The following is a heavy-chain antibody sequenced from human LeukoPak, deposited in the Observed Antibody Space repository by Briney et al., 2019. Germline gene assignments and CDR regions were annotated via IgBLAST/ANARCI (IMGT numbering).Heavy chain of an antibody. D-gene: IGHD4-23*01. V-gene: IGHV4-59*08. CDR1: GGSISSYY. Sequence: SETLSLTCTVSGGSISSYYWSWIRQPPGKGLEWIGYIYYSGSINYNPSLKSRVTISVDTSKNQFSLKLSPVTAADTAVYYCAALGRWFDAFDIWGQGTMVTVSS. CDR3: AALGRWFDAFDI. CDR2: IYYSGSI. J-gene: IGHJ3*02.